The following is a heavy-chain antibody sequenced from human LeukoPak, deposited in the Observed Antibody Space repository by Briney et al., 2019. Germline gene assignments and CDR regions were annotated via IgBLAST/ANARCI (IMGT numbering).Heavy chain of an antibody. CDR1: GGSISSGGYY. D-gene: IGHD3-22*01. CDR2: IYYSGST. J-gene: IGHJ4*02. CDR3: ARASRHLVNSGSSGYYVVDY. V-gene: IGHV4-31*03. Sequence: SQTLSLTCTVSGGSISSGGYYWSWIRQHPGKGLEWIGYIYYSGSTYYNPSLKSRVTISVDTSKNQFSLKLSSVTAADTAVYYCARASRHLVNSGSSGYYVVDYWGQGTLVTVSS.